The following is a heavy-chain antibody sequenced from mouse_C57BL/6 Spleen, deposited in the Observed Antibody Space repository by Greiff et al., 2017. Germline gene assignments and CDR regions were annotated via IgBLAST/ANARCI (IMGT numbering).Heavy chain of an antibody. CDR2: ISSGSSTI. CDR1: GFTFSDYG. J-gene: IGHJ1*03. V-gene: IGHV5-17*01. Sequence: EVQLVESGGGLVQPGGSLKLSCAASGFTFSDYGMHWVRQAPETGLEWVAYISSGSSTIYYADTVKGRFTISRDNAKNTRFLQMTSLRSEDTAMYYCARERDWYCDVWGTGTTVTVSS. CDR3: ARERDWYCDV.